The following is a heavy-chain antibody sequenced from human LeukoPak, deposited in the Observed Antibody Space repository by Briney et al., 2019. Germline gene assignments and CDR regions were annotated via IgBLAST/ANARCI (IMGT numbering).Heavy chain of an antibody. CDR1: GGSFTNYY. D-gene: IGHD6-19*01. J-gene: IGHJ4*02. CDR3: ARGLSSQWLFDY. V-gene: IGHV4-4*07. CDR2: INTKGST. Sequence: SETLSLTCTVSGGSFTNYYWSWIRQPAGEGLEWIGHINTKGSTSSNPSLKSPVIMSVDTSKNQFSLQLNSVTPEDTAVYYCARGLSSQWLFDYWGQGTLVTVSS.